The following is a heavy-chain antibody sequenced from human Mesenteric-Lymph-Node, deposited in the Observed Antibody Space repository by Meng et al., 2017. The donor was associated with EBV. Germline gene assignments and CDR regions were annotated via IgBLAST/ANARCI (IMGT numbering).Heavy chain of an antibody. CDR3: AGGDYVNQFNY. J-gene: IGHJ4*02. V-gene: IGHV4-30-2*06. CDR2: VHHSGLT. CDR1: GGSVHSGGYS. Sequence: QLQLQESGSGLVKPSQTLSLPCTVSGGSVHSGGYSWSWIRQSPEKGLEWIGYVHHSGLTYYNPSLETRVIISLERSKNQFSLKLTSVTAADTAVYYCAGGDYVNQFNYWGQGTLVTVSS. D-gene: IGHD4-17*01.